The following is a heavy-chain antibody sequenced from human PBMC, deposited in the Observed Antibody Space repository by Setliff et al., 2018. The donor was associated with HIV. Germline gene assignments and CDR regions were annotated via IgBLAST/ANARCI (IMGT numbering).Heavy chain of an antibody. CDR3: ARDYGSSPYAVFDS. V-gene: IGHV1-18*01. J-gene: IGHJ4*02. CDR2: IGTDNGNT. CDR1: GYTFTTYG. Sequence: ASVKVSCKASGYTFTTYGITWVRQAPGQGLEWMGWIGTDNGNTNYAQKFQGRVTMTTDTSTSTVYMELGSLISDDTAVYYCARDYGSSPYAVFDSWGQGTLVTVSS. D-gene: IGHD6-13*01.